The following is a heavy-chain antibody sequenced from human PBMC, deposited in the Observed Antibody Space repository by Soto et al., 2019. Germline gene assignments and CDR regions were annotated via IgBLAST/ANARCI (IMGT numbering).Heavy chain of an antibody. D-gene: IGHD2-2*01. CDR3: TRDPGSATAMRRYKYGMDV. CDR2: IIPIFGTS. Sequence: QVQLLQSGAEAKKPGSSVTVSCKVSGDTFRSYGISWVRQAPGQGLEWMGGIIPIFGTSHYAQKFQGGVTMTADKSTNTAYMELNSLRFEDTAVYYCTRDPGSATAMRRYKYGMDVWGQGTTITVSS. CDR1: GDTFRSYG. J-gene: IGHJ6*02. V-gene: IGHV1-69*06.